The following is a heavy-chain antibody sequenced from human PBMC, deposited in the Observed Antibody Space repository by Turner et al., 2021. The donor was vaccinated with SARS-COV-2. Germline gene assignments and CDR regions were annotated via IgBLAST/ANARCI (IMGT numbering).Heavy chain of an antibody. V-gene: IGHV4-4*07. J-gene: IGHJ4*02. CDR1: GGPFTRFS. Sequence: QVQLQESGTGLVKPSETLSFTCSVSGGPFTRFSWSWIRQPAGKGLEWIGRVYSNGSNNYNPSLKSRVTMSVDTSKNQFSLNLSSVTAADTAVYYCAKDHGVYWGQGNLVSVSS. CDR3: AKDHGVY. D-gene: IGHD3-16*01. CDR2: VYSNGSN.